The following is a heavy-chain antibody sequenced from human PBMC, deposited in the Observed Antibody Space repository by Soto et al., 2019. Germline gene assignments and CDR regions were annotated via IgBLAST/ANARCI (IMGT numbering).Heavy chain of an antibody. J-gene: IGHJ4*02. V-gene: IGHV3-30*03. D-gene: IGHD3-10*01. CDR1: DFDFSSYG. Sequence: GGSLRLSCAASDFDFSSYGIHWVRQAPGKGLEWVAASSYDGRETFYADSAKGRFTVSKGMSKNTAFLQMNALRHEDTAVYFCARDSGWPILNFDNWGQGTPVTVYS. CDR3: ARDSGWPILNFDN. CDR2: SSYDGRET.